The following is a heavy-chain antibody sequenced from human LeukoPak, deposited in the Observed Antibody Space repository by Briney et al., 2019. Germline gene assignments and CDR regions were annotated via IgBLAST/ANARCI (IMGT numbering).Heavy chain of an antibody. CDR1: GFTFSSYS. CDR3: AKERFYYDSGGYYYWADGFDS. CDR2: VSSSSSTI. V-gene: IGHV3-48*01. J-gene: IGHJ4*02. D-gene: IGHD3-22*01. Sequence: GGSLRLSCAATGFTFSSYSLNWVRQAPGKGLEWVSYVSSSSSTIYYADSVKGRFTISRDNAKNTLYLQMNSLRPDDTAVYYCAKERFYYDSGGYYYWADGFDSWGQGTLVTVS.